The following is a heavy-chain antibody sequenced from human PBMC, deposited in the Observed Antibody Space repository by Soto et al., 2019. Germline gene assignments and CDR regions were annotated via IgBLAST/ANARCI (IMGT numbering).Heavy chain of an antibody. J-gene: IGHJ6*02. CDR1: GGSISSGGYS. CDR3: ARADWWGGAAIRDYYYYGMDV. CDR2: IYHSGST. D-gene: IGHD2-15*01. V-gene: IGHV4-30-2*01. Sequence: PSETLSLTCAVSGGSISSGGYSWSWIRQPPGKGLEWIGYIYHSGSTYYNPSLKSRVTISVDRSKNQFSLKLSSVTAADTAVYYCARADWWGGAAIRDYYYYGMDVWGQGTTVTVSS.